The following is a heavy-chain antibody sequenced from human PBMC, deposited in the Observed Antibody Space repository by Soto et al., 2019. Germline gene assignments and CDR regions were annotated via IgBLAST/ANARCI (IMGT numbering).Heavy chain of an antibody. J-gene: IGHJ4*02. V-gene: IGHV3-30*03. CDR3: ARDDIVQGTSWSYFDY. CDR2: ISYDGSNK. Sequence: QVQLVESGGGVVQPGRSLRLSCAASGFTFSSYGMHWVRQAPGKGLEWMAIISYDGSNKYYADSVKGRFTISRDNSKNTLYLQMNSLRVEDTAVYYCARDDIVQGTSWSYFDYWGQGTLVTVSS. CDR1: GFTFSSYG. D-gene: IGHD6-13*01.